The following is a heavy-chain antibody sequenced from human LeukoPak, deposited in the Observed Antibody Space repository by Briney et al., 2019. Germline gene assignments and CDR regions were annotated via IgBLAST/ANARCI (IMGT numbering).Heavy chain of an antibody. CDR1: GFTFSDYY. CDR3: AREYGSGSYDDY. Sequence: PGGSLRLSCAASGFTFSDYYMSWIRQAPGKGLEWVSYISSSSSYTNCADSVKGRFTISRDNAKNSLYLQMNSLRAEDTAVYYCAREYGSGSYDDYWGQGTLVTVSS. CDR2: ISSSSSYT. J-gene: IGHJ4*02. D-gene: IGHD3-10*01. V-gene: IGHV3-11*06.